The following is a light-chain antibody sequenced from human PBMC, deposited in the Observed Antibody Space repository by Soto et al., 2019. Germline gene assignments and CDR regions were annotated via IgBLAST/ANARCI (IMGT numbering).Light chain of an antibody. CDR3: QRSFRTPLT. Sequence: DIQMTQSPSSLSASVGDRVTITCRASQSISSYLNWYQQKPGKAPKLLIYAASSLQRGVPSRFSGSGSGTDFPLTISSLQPEDFATYYCQRSFRTPLTFGGGPKVEIK. V-gene: IGKV1-39*01. CDR1: QSISSY. J-gene: IGKJ4*01. CDR2: AAS.